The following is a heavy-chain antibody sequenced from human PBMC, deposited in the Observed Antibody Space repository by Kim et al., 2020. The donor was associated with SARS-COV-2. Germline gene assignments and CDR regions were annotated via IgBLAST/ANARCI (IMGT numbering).Heavy chain of an antibody. J-gene: IGHJ6*02. V-gene: IGHV1-69*13. CDR1: GGTFSSYA. CDR3: AIQGALLLWFGELSRGMDV. CDR2: IIPIFGTA. Sequence: SVKVSCKASGGTFSSYAISWVRQAPGQGLEWMGGIIPIFGTANYAQKFQGRVTITADESTSTAYMELSSLRSEDTAMYYCAIQGALLLWFGELSRGMDVWGQGTTVTVSS. D-gene: IGHD3-10*01.